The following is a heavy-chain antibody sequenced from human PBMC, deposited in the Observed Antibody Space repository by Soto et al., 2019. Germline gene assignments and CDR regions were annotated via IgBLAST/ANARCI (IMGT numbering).Heavy chain of an antibody. CDR1: GFTFSSYA. CDR3: TKDYTWVGRYYYYGMDV. Sequence: GGSLRLSCAASGFTFSSYAMSWVRQAPGKGLEWVSAISGSGGSTYYADSVKGRFTISRENSKNTLYLQMNALRAEDTAVYYCTKDYTWVGRYYYYGMDVWGQGTTVTVSS. J-gene: IGHJ6*02. D-gene: IGHD2-2*02. CDR2: ISGSGGST. V-gene: IGHV3-23*01.